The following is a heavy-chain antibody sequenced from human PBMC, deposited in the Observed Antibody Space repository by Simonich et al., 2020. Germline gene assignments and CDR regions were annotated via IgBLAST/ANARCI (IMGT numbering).Heavy chain of an antibody. D-gene: IGHD3-3*01. Sequence: EVQLVESGGGLVNPGGSLSLSCAASGFTFRGYSMNWVRQAPWKWLEWVSASSSSRRYIYYTDAVKGRVTISRDNAKNSLDLQMNSLRAEDTAVDYCARKRLLEWFFDYWGQGTLVTVSS. V-gene: IGHV3-21*01. CDR1: GFTFRGYS. CDR3: ARKRLLEWFFDY. J-gene: IGHJ4*02. CDR2: SSSSRRYI.